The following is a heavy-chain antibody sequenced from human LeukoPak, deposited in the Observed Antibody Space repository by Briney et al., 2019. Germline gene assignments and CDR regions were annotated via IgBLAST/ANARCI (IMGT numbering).Heavy chain of an antibody. Sequence: PGGSLRLSCAASGFTVSGNYMSWVRQAPGKGLEWVSVIYSGGSTYHADSVKGRFTISRDNSKNTVYLQMNSLRAEDTAVYYCARDLVVAGRVGYYYMDVWGKGTTVIVSS. CDR2: IYSGGST. V-gene: IGHV3-53*01. CDR3: ARDLVVAGRVGYYYMDV. D-gene: IGHD6-19*01. CDR1: GFTVSGNY. J-gene: IGHJ6*03.